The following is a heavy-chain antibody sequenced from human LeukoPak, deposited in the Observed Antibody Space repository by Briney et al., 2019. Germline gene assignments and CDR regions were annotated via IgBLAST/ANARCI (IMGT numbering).Heavy chain of an antibody. J-gene: IGHJ3*02. Sequence: GGSLRLSCAASGFTFDDYAMHWVRQAPGKGLEWVSGISWNSGSIGYADSVKGRFTISRDNAKNSLYLQMNSLRAEDTASYYCAKTVFRYCSSTSCYGDAFDIWGQGTMVTVSS. CDR1: GFTFDDYA. CDR3: AKTVFRYCSSTSCYGDAFDI. D-gene: IGHD2-2*01. V-gene: IGHV3-9*01. CDR2: ISWNSGSI.